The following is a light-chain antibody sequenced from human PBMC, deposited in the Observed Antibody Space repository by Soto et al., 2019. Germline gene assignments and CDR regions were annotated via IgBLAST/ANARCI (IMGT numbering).Light chain of an antibody. Sequence: DIQMTQSPSTLSASVGDRVTITCRASQSISSWLAWYQQKPGKAPKLLIYDASSLERGVPSRFSGSGSGTEFPLTISSLQPDDFATYYCQQHNSFTWTFAKGTTV. J-gene: IGKJ1*01. CDR1: QSISSW. CDR2: DAS. V-gene: IGKV1-5*01. CDR3: QQHNSFTWT.